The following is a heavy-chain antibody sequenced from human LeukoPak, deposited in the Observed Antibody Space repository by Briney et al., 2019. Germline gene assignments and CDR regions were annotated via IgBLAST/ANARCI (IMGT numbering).Heavy chain of an antibody. V-gene: IGHV1-2*02. Sequence: ASVKVPCKASGYTFTGYYMHWVRQAPGQGLEWMGWINPNSGGTNYAQKFQGRVTMTRDTSISTAYMELSRLRSDDTAVYYCARGNPVSPHSIYYGDYLRAGYYYDSSGYSHFDYWGQGTLVTVSS. CDR1: GYTFTGYY. J-gene: IGHJ4*02. D-gene: IGHD3-22*01. CDR2: INPNSGGT. CDR3: ARGNPVSPHSIYYGDYLRAGYYYDSSGYSHFDY.